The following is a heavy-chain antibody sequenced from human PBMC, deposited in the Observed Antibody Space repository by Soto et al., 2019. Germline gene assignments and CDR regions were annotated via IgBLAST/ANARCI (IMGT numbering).Heavy chain of an antibody. CDR1: GGSLSDYY. J-gene: IGHJ3*02. D-gene: IGHD6-19*01. Sequence: SETLSLTCAVYGGSLSDYYWSWIRQPAGRELEWIGEINHSGRANHIPSLKSRVTISVDPSKNQFSLKLTSVTAADTAVYYCARPREQWQFDAFDIWGQGTMVTVSS. CDR3: ARPREQWQFDAFDI. CDR2: INHSGRA. V-gene: IGHV4-34*01.